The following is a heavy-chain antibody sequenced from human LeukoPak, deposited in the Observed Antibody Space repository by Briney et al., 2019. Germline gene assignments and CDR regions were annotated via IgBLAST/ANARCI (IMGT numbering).Heavy chain of an antibody. D-gene: IGHD3-22*01. CDR1: GGSISDYY. CDR3: AGEDYFDSSGYASWRFDI. V-gene: IGHV4-59*01. J-gene: IGHJ3*02. Sequence: TSETLSLTCTVSGGSISDYYWTWIRQPPGKGLEWIGHIYYSGNTIYNPSLKSRVTISVDTSKNQFSLKLTSVTTADTAVYYCAGEDYFDSSGYASWRFDIWGQGTMVTVSS. CDR2: IYYSGNT.